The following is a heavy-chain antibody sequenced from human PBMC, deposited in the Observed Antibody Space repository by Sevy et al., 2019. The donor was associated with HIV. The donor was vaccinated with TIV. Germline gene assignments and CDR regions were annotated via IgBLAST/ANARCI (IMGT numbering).Heavy chain of an antibody. J-gene: IGHJ4*02. Sequence: ASVKVSCKASGYTFTGYYLHWVRQAPGQGLEWMGWINPNSGGTNYAPKFQGRVTMTRDTSISTASMELSRLRSDDTAVYYCTRSAAEAKNFYCGGDCYSDDWGQGTLVTVSS. CDR3: TRSAAEAKNFYCGGDCYSDD. D-gene: IGHD2-21*02. V-gene: IGHV1-2*02. CDR2: INPNSGGT. CDR1: GYTFTGYY.